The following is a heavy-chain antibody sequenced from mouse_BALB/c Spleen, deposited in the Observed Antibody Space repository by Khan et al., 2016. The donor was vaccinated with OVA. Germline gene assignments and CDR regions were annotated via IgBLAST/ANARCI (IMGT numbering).Heavy chain of an antibody. CDR1: GFSLSRYN. CDR3: ARAYGSSLGYYAMDY. V-gene: IGHV2-6-4*01. D-gene: IGHD1-1*01. Sequence: QVQLKQSGPGLVAPSQSLSITCTVSGFSLSRYNVHWIRQPPGKGLEWLGMIWSGGSTDYNSAVKSRLSISKDNSTSQVFLKMNSLQTDDTAMYYCARAYGSSLGYYAMDYWGQGTSVTVSS. CDR2: IWSGGST. J-gene: IGHJ4*01.